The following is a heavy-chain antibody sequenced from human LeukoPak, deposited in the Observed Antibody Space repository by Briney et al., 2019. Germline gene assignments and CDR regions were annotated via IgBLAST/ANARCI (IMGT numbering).Heavy chain of an antibody. V-gene: IGHV3-11*01. J-gene: IGHJ4*02. CDR1: GFTFSDYY. Sequence: PGGSLRLSCAASGFTFSDYYMSWIRQAPGKGLEWVSYISSSGSTIYYADSVKGRFTMSRDNAKNSLYLQMNSLRAEDTAVYYCTRDGSNGYHPLGWFDYWGQGTLVTVSS. D-gene: IGHD3-16*01. CDR2: ISSSGSTI. CDR3: TRDGSNGYHPLGWFDY.